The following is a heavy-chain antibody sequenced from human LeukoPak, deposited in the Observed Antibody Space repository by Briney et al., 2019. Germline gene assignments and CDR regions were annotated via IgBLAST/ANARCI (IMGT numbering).Heavy chain of an antibody. CDR3: ASLLRWYRGGGY. D-gene: IGHD4-23*01. V-gene: IGHV4-39*01. CDR2: IYYSGST. J-gene: IGHJ4*02. CDR1: GGSISSSSYY. Sequence: SETLSLTCTVSGGSISSSSYYWGWIRQPPGKGLEWIGSIYYSGSTYYNPSLKSRVTISVDTSKNQFSLKLSSVTAADTAVYYCASLLRWYRGGGYWGQGTLVTVSS.